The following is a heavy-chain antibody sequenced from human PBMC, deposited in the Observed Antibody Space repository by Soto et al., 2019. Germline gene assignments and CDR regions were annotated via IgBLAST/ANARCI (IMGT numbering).Heavy chain of an antibody. CDR1: GGSIRGYY. J-gene: IGHJ6*03. Sequence: QVQLQESGPGLVKPSETLSLTCTVSGGSIRGYYWSWIRQPPGKGLEWIGYLYYSGTTNYNPSLKRRLTISVDTSKNPFSLKLSSVTAADTAVYYCARRIEVAAADGVGYYYYLDVWGKGTSITVSS. D-gene: IGHD3-22*01. V-gene: IGHV4-59*08. CDR3: ARRIEVAAADGVGYYYYLDV. CDR2: LYYSGTT.